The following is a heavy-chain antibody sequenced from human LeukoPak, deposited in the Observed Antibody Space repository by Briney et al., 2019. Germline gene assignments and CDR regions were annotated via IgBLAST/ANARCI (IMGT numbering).Heavy chain of an antibody. CDR3: ARKGFIAVAGPCDY. Sequence: GGSLRLSCAASGFTFSSYEMNWVRQAPGKGLEWVSYISSSGSTIYYADSVKGRFTISRDNAKNSLYLQMNSLRAEDTALYYCARKGFIAVAGPCDYWGQGTLVTVSS. D-gene: IGHD6-19*01. CDR2: ISSSGSTI. CDR1: GFTFSSYE. J-gene: IGHJ4*02. V-gene: IGHV3-48*03.